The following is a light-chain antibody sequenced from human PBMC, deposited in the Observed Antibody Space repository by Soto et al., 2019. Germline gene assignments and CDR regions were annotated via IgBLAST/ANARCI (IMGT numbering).Light chain of an antibody. Sequence: EILMTQSPATLSVSPGDRATLSCRASQSVSNNLAWYQQRPGQAPRLLIYGASTRATGIPARFSGSGSGTEFTRTISSLQSEDCAVYFCQQYNDWPPWTFGQGTKVEIK. CDR3: QQYNDWPPWT. CDR2: GAS. V-gene: IGKV3-15*01. CDR1: QSVSNN. J-gene: IGKJ1*01.